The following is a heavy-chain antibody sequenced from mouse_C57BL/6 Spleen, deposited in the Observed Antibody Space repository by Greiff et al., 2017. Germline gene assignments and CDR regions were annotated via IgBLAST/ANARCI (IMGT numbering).Heavy chain of an antibody. J-gene: IGHJ2*01. CDR1: GYSFTGYY. V-gene: IGHV1-42*01. Sequence: VQLKESGPELVKTGASVKISCKASGYSFTGYYMNWVKQSPGKSLEWIGEINPSTGGTTYNQKFTAKATLTVDKSSSTAYMQLKSLTSEDSAVYYCARSGRDGYFDYWGQGTTRTVSS. CDR3: ARSGRDGYFDY. CDR2: INPSTGGT. D-gene: IGHD2-3*01.